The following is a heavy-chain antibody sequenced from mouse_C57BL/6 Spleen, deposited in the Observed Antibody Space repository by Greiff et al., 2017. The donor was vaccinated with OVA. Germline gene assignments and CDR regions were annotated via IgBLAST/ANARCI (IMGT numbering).Heavy chain of an antibody. V-gene: IGHV1-50*01. CDR3: ARDELGRVYFDY. CDR2: IDPSDSYT. J-gene: IGHJ2*01. CDR1: GYTFTSYW. D-gene: IGHD4-1*01. Sequence: QVQLQQSGAELVKPGASVKLSCKASGYTFTSYWMQWVKQRPGQGLEWIGEIDPSDSYTNYNQKFKGKATLTVDTSSSTAYMQLSSLTSEDSAVYYCARDELGRVYFDYWGQGTTLTVSS.